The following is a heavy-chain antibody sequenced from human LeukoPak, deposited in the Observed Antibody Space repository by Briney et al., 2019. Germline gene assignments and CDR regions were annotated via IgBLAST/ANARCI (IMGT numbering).Heavy chain of an antibody. CDR2: TRGDGGSA. CDR3: VRGDTYDYYYYYGMDV. J-gene: IGHJ6*02. D-gene: IGHD5-18*01. Sequence: GGSLRLSCAVSGFPFSSYAMSWVRQAPGKGLEWVSATRGDGGSAFYADSVQGRFTISRDNAKNTLYLQMNSLRPEDTAVYYCVRGDTYDYYYYYGMDVWGQGTTVTVSS. CDR1: GFPFSSYA. V-gene: IGHV3-23*01.